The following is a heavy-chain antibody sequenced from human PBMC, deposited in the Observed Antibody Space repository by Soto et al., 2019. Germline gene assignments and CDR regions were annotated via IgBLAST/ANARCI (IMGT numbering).Heavy chain of an antibody. CDR1: GGSISNYY. CDR2: IYYSGST. CDR3: ARSDGRY. Sequence: SQTLPLTCTVSGGSISNYYWSWIRQTPGKGLEWIGYIYYSGSTNYNPSLKSRVTISVDTSKNQFSLKLSSVTAADTAVYYCARSDGRYWGQGTLVTVS. V-gene: IGHV4-59*01. J-gene: IGHJ4*02.